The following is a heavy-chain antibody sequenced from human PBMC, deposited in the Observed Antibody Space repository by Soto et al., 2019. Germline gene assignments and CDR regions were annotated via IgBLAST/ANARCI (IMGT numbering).Heavy chain of an antibody. CDR2: ISYDGSNK. D-gene: IGHD3-22*01. CDR3: AKDMYYYDSSGYSPDAFDI. V-gene: IGHV3-30*18. CDR1: GFTFSSYG. Sequence: GGSLRLSCAASGFTFSSYGMHWVRQAPGKGLEWVAVISYDGSNKYYADSVKGRFTISRDNSKNTLYLQMNSLRAEDTAVYYCAKDMYYYDSSGYSPDAFDIWGQGTMVTVS. J-gene: IGHJ3*02.